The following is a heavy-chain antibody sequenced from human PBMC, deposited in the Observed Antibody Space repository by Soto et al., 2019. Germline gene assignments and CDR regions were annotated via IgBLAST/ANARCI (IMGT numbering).Heavy chain of an antibody. V-gene: IGHV3-33*01. J-gene: IGHJ6*02. Sequence: GGSLRLSCAASGFTFISYGIHWVLQAPGKGLEWVGIIWYDGSNKYYADSVKGRFTISRDSSKNTVYLQMDSLRAEDTAVYYCARDEGYCSGGSCYSNYYYYYGMDVWGQGTTVTVSS. CDR1: GFTFISYG. CDR3: ARDEGYCSGGSCYSNYYYYYGMDV. D-gene: IGHD2-15*01. CDR2: IWYDGSNK.